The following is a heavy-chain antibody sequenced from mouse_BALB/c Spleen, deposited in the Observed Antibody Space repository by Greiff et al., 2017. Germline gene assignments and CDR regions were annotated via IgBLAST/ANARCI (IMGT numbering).Heavy chain of an antibody. CDR2: IRNKANGYTT. Sequence: EVQLVESGGGLVQPGGSLRLSCATSGFTFTDYYMSWVRQPPGKALEWLGFIRNKANGYTTEYSASVKGRFTISRDNSQSILYLQMNTLRAEDSATYYCARYYYGFFAYWGQGTLVTVSA. D-gene: IGHD1-2*01. V-gene: IGHV7-3*02. CDR1: GFTFTDYY. CDR3: ARYYYGFFAY. J-gene: IGHJ3*01.